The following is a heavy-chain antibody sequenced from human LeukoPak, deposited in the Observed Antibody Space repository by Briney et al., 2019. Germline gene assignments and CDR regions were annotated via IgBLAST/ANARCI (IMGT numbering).Heavy chain of an antibody. CDR2: IKQDGSEK. Sequence: GGSLRLSCAASGFTFSSYWMSWVCQAPGKGLEWVANIKQDGSEKYYVDSVKGRFTISRDNAKNSLYLQMNSLRAEDTAVYYCATESCSGGSCYSDWAYWGQGTLVTVSS. V-gene: IGHV3-7*04. J-gene: IGHJ4*02. CDR3: ATESCSGGSCYSDWAY. CDR1: GFTFSSYW. D-gene: IGHD2-15*01.